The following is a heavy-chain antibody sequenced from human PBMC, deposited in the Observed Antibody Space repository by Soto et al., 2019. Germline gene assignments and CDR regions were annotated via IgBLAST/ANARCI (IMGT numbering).Heavy chain of an antibody. V-gene: IGHV5-51*01. D-gene: IGHD3-22*01. CDR3: ARLYYYDSSGYYWPNWCFGP. J-gene: IGHJ5*02. CDR2: IYPGDSDT. CDR1: GYSFTSYW. Sequence: GESLKISCKGSGYSFTSYWIGGVRQMPGKGLEWMGIIYPGDSDTRYSPSFQGQVTISADKSISTAYLQWSSLKASDTAMYYCARLYYYDSSGYYWPNWCFGPWGQGTLVTVSS.